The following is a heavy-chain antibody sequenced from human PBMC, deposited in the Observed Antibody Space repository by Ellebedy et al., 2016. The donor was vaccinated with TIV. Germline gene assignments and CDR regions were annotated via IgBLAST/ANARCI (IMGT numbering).Heavy chain of an antibody. CDR3: ARVGRGDFLPNWFNP. CDR1: GASISSRSSS. Sequence: SETLSLTXTVSGASISSRSSSWGWIRQPPGKGLEWIGSAYYSGSTSYNPSLKSRVTISVDRSKNQFSLRLSSVTAADTAVYYCARVGRGDFLPNWFNPWGQGTLVTVSS. V-gene: IGHV4-39*01. J-gene: IGHJ5*02. D-gene: IGHD1-26*01. CDR2: AYYSGST.